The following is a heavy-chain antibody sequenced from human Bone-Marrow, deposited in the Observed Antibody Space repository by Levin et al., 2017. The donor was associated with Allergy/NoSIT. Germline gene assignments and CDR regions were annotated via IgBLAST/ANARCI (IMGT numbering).Heavy chain of an antibody. CDR3: TRSTGYSRHF. Sequence: SQTLSLTCAISGDSVSNTRSTWHWIRQSPSTGLEWLGKTSYRSNWTQVYAVSVKTRIIITSDTSKNQFSLQMNNMTPEDTAVYYCTRSTGYSRHFWGQGTLVTVSS. J-gene: IGHJ4*02. CDR1: GDSVSNTRST. V-gene: IGHV6-1*01. CDR2: TSYRSNWTQ. D-gene: IGHD5-12*01.